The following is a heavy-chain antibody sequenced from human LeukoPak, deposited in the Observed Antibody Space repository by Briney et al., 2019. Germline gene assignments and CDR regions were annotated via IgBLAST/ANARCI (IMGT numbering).Heavy chain of an antibody. CDR1: GGSIDSDY. D-gene: IGHD3-22*01. CDR2: IYYSGSA. Sequence: SETLSLTCTVSGGSIDSDYWSWIRQPPGKGLEWIGYIYYSGSANYNPSLKSRVTISVDTSKNQFSLKLSSVTAADTAVYYCARRNPYYDSSGYPFDYWGQGTLVTVSS. CDR3: ARRNPYYDSSGYPFDY. V-gene: IGHV4-59*08. J-gene: IGHJ4*02.